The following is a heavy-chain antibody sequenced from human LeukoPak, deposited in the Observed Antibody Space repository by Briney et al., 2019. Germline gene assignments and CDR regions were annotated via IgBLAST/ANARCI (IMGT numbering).Heavy chain of an antibody. V-gene: IGHV1-69*05. CDR2: IIHIFGTA. CDR3: ARLYSIHNWFDP. Sequence: GASVKVSCEASGGTFSSYAISWVRQAPGQGLEWMGGIIHIFGTANYAQKFQGRVTITTDESTSTAYMELSNLRSEDTAVYYCARLYSIHNWFDPWGQGTLVTVSS. D-gene: IGHD6-13*01. J-gene: IGHJ5*02. CDR1: GGTFSSYA.